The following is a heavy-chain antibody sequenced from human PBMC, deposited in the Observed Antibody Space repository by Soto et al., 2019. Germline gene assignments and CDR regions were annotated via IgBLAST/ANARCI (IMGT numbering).Heavy chain of an antibody. CDR3: ARHAYGSGSYYQTLSRGYYYYMDV. Sequence: PWQPLSLTWAVFGGSISSINWWSWIRQHPGKGLEGIGYIYYSGSTNYNPSLKSRVTISVDTSKNQFSLKLSSVTAADTAVYYCARHAYGSGSYYQTLSRGYYYYMDVWGKGTTVTVSS. CDR1: GGSISSINW. D-gene: IGHD3-10*01. V-gene: IGHV4-4*02. CDR2: IYYSGST. J-gene: IGHJ6*03.